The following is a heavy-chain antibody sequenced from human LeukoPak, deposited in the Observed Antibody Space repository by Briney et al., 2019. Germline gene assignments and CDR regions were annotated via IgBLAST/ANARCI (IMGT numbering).Heavy chain of an antibody. CDR2: ISSSSSTI. Sequence: GGSLRLSCAASGFSFSNYIMNWVRQAPGKGLEWVSYISSSSSTIYYADSVKGRFTISRDNAKNSLYLQMNSLRAEDTAVYYCAREGPNIIAARDFDYWGQGTLVTVSS. V-gene: IGHV3-48*01. D-gene: IGHD6-6*01. CDR3: AREGPNIIAARDFDY. CDR1: GFSFSNYI. J-gene: IGHJ4*02.